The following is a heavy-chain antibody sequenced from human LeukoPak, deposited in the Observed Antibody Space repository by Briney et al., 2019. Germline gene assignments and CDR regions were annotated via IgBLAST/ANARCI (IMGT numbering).Heavy chain of an antibody. V-gene: IGHV3-23*01. CDR1: GFTFSSYA. CDR2: ISGSGGST. D-gene: IGHD6-19*01. CDR3: ATLMPGIAVAGYYFDY. Sequence: PGGSLRLSCAASGFTFSSYAMSWVRQAPGKGLEWVSAISGSGGSTYYADSVKGRFTISRDNSKNTLYLQMNSLRAEDTAVYYCATLMPGIAVAGYYFDYWDQGTLVTVSS. J-gene: IGHJ4*02.